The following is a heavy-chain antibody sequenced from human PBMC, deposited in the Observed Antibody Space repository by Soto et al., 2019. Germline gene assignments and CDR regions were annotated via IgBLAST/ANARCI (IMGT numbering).Heavy chain of an antibody. V-gene: IGHV3-74*01. CDR1: GFTFSSYW. D-gene: IGHD4-17*01. Sequence: EVQLVESGGGLVQPGGSLRLSCAASGFTFSSYWMHWVRQAPGKGLVWVSRINSDGSSTSYADSVKGRFTISRDNAKNTMYLQINSLRAEDTAVYYCARDVGHDYGAYDWFDPWGQGTLVTVSS. J-gene: IGHJ5*02. CDR3: ARDVGHDYGAYDWFDP. CDR2: INSDGSST.